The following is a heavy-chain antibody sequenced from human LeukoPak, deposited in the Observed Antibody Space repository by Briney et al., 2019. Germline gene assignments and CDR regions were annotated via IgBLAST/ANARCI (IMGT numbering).Heavy chain of an antibody. D-gene: IGHD4-23*01. CDR3: ARGRVTLGY. J-gene: IGHJ4*02. CDR2: INHSGST. CDR1: GGSFSGYY. V-gene: IGHV4-34*01. Sequence: SETLSLTCAVYGGSFSGYYWSWIRQPPGKGLEWIGEINHSGSTNYNPSLKSRVTISVDTSKNQFSLKLSSVTAADAAVYYCARGRVTLGYWGQGTLVTVSS.